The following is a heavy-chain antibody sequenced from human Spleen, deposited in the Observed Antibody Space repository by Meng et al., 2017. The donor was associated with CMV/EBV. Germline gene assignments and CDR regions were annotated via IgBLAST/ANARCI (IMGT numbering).Heavy chain of an antibody. CDR2: ISSGGSTI. D-gene: IGHD2-8*01. J-gene: IGHJ6*02. CDR1: GFTFSSYG. CDR3: AKDFPPPGVGMDV. V-gene: IGHV3-48*04. Sequence: GESLKISCAASGFTFSSYGMHWVRQAPGKGLEWVSYISSGGSTIYYADSVKGRFTISRDNAKNTLYLQMNSLRAEDTAVYYCAKDFPPPGVGMDVWGQGTTVTVSS.